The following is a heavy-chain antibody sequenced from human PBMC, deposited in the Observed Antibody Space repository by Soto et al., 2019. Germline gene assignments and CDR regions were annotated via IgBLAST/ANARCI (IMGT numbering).Heavy chain of an antibody. CDR3: ARGGRRSGSYADAFDI. V-gene: IGHV3-7*03. CDR1: GFTFSSYW. J-gene: IGHJ3*02. CDR2: IKEDGSEK. D-gene: IGHD1-26*01. Sequence: PGASLRLSCAASGFTFSSYWMSWVRQAPGKGLEWVANIKEDGSEKYYVDSVKGRFTISRDNAKNSLYLQMNSLKSDDTAVYYCARGGRRSGSYADAFDIWGQGAMVTVSS.